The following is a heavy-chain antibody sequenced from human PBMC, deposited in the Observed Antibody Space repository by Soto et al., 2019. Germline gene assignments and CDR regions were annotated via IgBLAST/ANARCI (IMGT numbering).Heavy chain of an antibody. CDR1: GDSISSYY. CDR2: IFYSGDT. D-gene: IGHD5-12*01. V-gene: IGHV4-59*01. J-gene: IGHJ4*02. Sequence: SETLSLTCTVSGDSISSYYWSWIRQPPGKGLEWIGYIFYSGDTDYNPSLKSRVTISLDTSKNQLSLKLSSVTAADTALYYCARDSGSSWTFKYWGQGIPVTVSS. CDR3: ARDSGSSWTFKY.